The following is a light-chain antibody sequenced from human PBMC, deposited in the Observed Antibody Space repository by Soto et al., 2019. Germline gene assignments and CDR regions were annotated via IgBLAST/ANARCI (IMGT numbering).Light chain of an antibody. CDR3: QQYGTSPRSIT. Sequence: EIVLTQSPATLSLSPGERATLSCGASQALRSSYLAWYQQKPGLAPRLLIYATSSRATGIPDRFSGGGSGTDFTLTINKLEPEDFAVYYCQQYGTSPRSITFGQGTRLEN. CDR2: ATS. J-gene: IGKJ5*01. V-gene: IGKV3D-20*01. CDR1: QALRSSY.